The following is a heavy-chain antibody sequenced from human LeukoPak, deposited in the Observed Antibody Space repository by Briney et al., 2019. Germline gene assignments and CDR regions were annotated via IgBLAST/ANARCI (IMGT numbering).Heavy chain of an antibody. Sequence: GGSLRLSCAASGFTFSSYAMSWVRQAPGKGLEWVPAISGSDGSTYYADSVKGRFTISRDNSKNTLYLQMNSLRAEDTAVYYCAKDNLAYYYGSGSYFDYWGQGTLVTVSS. CDR2: ISGSDGST. CDR1: GFTFSSYA. CDR3: AKDNLAYYYGSGSYFDY. J-gene: IGHJ4*02. D-gene: IGHD3-10*01. V-gene: IGHV3-23*01.